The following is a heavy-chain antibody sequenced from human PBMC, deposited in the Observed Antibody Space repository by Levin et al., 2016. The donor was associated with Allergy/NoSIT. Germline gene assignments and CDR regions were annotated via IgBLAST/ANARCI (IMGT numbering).Heavy chain of an antibody. CDR2: IYSGGTT. CDR1: GFTVSSNY. V-gene: IGHV3-66*01. J-gene: IGHJ2*01. CDR3: ARGDLGRWFFDL. Sequence: GESLKISCAASGFTVSSNYMSWVRQAPGKGLEWVSVIYSGGTTNYADSVKGRFTISRDTSKNTLYLQMDSLRAEDMAVYYCARGDLGRWFFDLWGRGTLVTGSS.